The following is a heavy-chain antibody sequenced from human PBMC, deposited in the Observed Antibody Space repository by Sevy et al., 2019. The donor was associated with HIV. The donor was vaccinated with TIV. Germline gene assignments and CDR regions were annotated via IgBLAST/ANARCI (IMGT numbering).Heavy chain of an antibody. J-gene: IGHJ4*02. V-gene: IGHV3-30*04. CDR1: GFTFSSYA. CDR2: ISYDGSNK. D-gene: IGHD3-22*01. Sequence: GGSLRLSCAASGFTFSSYAMHWVRQAPGKGLEWVAVISYDGSNKYYADSVKGRFTISRDNSKNTLYLQMNSLRAEDTAVYYCARVGGGFTYYYDSSGYSQPYFHYWGQGTLVTVSS. CDR3: ARVGGGFTYYYDSSGYSQPYFHY.